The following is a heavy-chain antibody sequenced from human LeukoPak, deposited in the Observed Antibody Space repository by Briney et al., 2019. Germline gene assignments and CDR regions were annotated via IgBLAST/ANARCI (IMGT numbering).Heavy chain of an antibody. V-gene: IGHV5-51*01. CDR3: ARQGYDSSGYYERYFDY. CDR2: IYPGDSDT. D-gene: IGHD3-22*01. Sequence: GESLKISCKGSGYSFTSYWIGWVRQMPAKGLEWMGIIYPGDSDTRYSPSFQGQVTISADKSISTAYLQWSSLKASDTAMYYCARQGYDSSGYYERYFDYWGQGTLVTVSS. J-gene: IGHJ4*02. CDR1: GYSFTSYW.